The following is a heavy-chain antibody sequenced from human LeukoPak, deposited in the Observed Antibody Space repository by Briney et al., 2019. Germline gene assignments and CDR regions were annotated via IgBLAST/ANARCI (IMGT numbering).Heavy chain of an antibody. V-gene: IGHV3-48*01. J-gene: IGHJ6*02. D-gene: IGHD3-10*01. CDR3: ARDLWDYFGSGTYYYYAMDV. CDR2: IRGSSSTI. CDR1: GFTFSSSS. Sequence: GGSLRLSCVASGFTFSSSSMNWVRQAPGKGLEWASYIRGSSSTIYYADSVKGRFTISRDNAKNSLYLQMNSLRAEDTAVYYCARDLWDYFGSGTYYYYAMDVWGQGTTVTVSS.